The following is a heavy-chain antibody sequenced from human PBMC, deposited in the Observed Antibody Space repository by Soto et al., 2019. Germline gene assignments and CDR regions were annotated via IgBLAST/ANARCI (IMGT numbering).Heavy chain of an antibody. CDR2: ISGTGYNT. D-gene: IGHD1-26*01. CDR3: ARSLGDPRDQFYLEY. J-gene: IGHJ4*02. V-gene: IGHV3-23*01. Sequence: VQVLESGGDLVQPGGSLRLSCAASGFTFTGYSMSWVRQAPGKGLEWVSGISGTGYNTYYADTVQGRFTISRDNSKNTVFFQMERLRGQDTGLYYCARSLGDPRDQFYLEYLGQGTLVTLSS. CDR1: GFTFTGYS.